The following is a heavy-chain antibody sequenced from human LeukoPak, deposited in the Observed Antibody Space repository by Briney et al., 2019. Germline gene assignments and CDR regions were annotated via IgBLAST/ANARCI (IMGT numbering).Heavy chain of an antibody. CDR3: AKRVGYSSGWYRVDY. V-gene: IGHV3-23*01. CDR1: GFTFSSYA. J-gene: IGHJ4*02. Sequence: GGSLRLSCAASGFTFSSYAMSWVRQAPGKGLEWVSAISGSGGSTYYADSVKGRFTISRDNSKNTLYLQMNSLRAEDTAVYYCAKRVGYSSGWYRVDYWGQGTLVTDSS. D-gene: IGHD6-19*01. CDR2: ISGSGGST.